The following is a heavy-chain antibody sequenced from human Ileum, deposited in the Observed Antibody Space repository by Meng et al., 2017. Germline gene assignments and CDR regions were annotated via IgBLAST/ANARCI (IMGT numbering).Heavy chain of an antibody. CDR2: INPNSGDT. J-gene: IGHJ5*02. V-gene: IGHV1-2*06. D-gene: IGHD2-2*02. CDR3: ARDFAIRESNFFDP. CDR1: GYIFTDHF. Sequence: ASVKVSCKASGYIFTDHFIHWVRQAPGQGLEWVGRINPNSGDTKYPQKFQDRVTMTRDTSISTAYMELSSLTSDDTAVYYCARDFAIRESNFFDPWGQGTLVPSPQ.